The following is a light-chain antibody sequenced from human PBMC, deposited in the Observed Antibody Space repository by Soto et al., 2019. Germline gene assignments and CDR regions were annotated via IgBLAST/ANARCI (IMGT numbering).Light chain of an antibody. CDR3: QQHGTSPIT. J-gene: IGKJ5*01. V-gene: IGKV3-20*01. Sequence: EIVLTQSPDTLCLSPGERFTLSCRASQTVIRNYLAWHQQKPGQTPRLLVYGASSRATGIPDRFSGSGSGTDFTLTISRLEPEDFAVYYCQQHGTSPITFGQGTRLEIK. CDR1: QTVIRNY. CDR2: GAS.